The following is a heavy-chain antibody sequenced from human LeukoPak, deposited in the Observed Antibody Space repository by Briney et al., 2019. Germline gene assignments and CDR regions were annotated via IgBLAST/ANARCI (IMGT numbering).Heavy chain of an antibody. D-gene: IGHD4-11*01. CDR3: AKTYRAVTTYYYYYMGV. CDR1: GFTFSSYG. Sequence: GRSLRLSCAASGFTFSSYGMHWVRQAPGKGLEWVAVIWYDGSNKCYADSVKGRFTISRDNSKNTLYLQMNSLRAEDTAVYYCAKTYRAVTTYYYYYMGVWGKGTTVTVSS. J-gene: IGHJ6*03. CDR2: IWYDGSNK. V-gene: IGHV3-33*06.